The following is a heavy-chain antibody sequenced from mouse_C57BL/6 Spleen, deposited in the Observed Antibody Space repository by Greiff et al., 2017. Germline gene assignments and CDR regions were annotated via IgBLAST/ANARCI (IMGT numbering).Heavy chain of an antibody. J-gene: IGHJ4*01. CDR3: ARDYGSSPYYAMDY. V-gene: IGHV5-4*01. Sequence: EVNVVESGGGLVKPGGSLKLSCAASGFTFSSYAMSWVRQTPEKRLEWVATISDGGSYTYYPDNVKGRFTISRDNAKNNLYLQMSHLKSEDTAMYYCARDYGSSPYYAMDYWGQGTSVTVSS. CDR2: ISDGGSYT. CDR1: GFTFSSYA. D-gene: IGHD1-1*01.